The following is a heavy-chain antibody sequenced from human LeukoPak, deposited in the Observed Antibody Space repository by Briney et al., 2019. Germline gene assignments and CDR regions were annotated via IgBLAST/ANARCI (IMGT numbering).Heavy chain of an antibody. CDR3: ARPA. Sequence: GGSLRLSGAASGFRFSGFAMDWVRHASGKGLEWVGRIRAKANGAATGYAASVKGRFTISRDDSKNTVYLQMNSLTTEATAIYYCARPAWPQG. CDR2: IRAKANGAAT. V-gene: IGHV3-73*01. CDR1: GFRFSGFA. J-gene: IGHJ5*02.